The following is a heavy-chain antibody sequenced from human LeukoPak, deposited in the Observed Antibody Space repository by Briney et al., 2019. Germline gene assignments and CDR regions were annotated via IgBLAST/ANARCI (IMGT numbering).Heavy chain of an antibody. CDR3: ARDRTSEELDY. Sequence: GASVKVSCKASGYTFTSYGISWVGQAAGQGLEWMGWISAYNGNTNYAQKLQGRVTMTTDTSTSTAYMELRSLRSDDTAVYYCARDRTSEELDYWGQGTLVTVSS. D-gene: IGHD3-10*01. CDR1: GYTFTSYG. J-gene: IGHJ4*02. V-gene: IGHV1-18*04. CDR2: ISAYNGNT.